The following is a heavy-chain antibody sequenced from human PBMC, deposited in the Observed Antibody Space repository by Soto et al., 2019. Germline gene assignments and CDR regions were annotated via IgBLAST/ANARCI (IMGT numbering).Heavy chain of an antibody. Sequence: EVQLVESGGGLVQPGRSLRLSCAASGFTFDDYAMHWVRQAPGKGLEWVSGISWNSGSIGYADSVKGRFTISRDNAKNSLYLQMNSLRAEDTALYYCAKDIRYRFGEFYYMDVWGKVTTVTVSS. CDR1: GFTFDDYA. J-gene: IGHJ6*03. CDR2: ISWNSGSI. V-gene: IGHV3-9*01. D-gene: IGHD3-10*01. CDR3: AKDIRYRFGEFYYMDV.